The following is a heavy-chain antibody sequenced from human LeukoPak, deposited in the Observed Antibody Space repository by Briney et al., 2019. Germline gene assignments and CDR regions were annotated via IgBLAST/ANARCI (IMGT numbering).Heavy chain of an antibody. J-gene: IGHJ4*02. CDR2: ISAYNGNT. CDR3: ARDDGTVTTADGFDY. Sequence: GASVKVSCKASGYTFTSYGISWVRQAPGKGLEWMGWISAYNGNTNYAQKLQGRVTMTTDTSTSTAYMELRSLRSDDTAVYYCARDDGTVTTADGFDYWGQGTLVTVSS. CDR1: GYTFTSYG. V-gene: IGHV1-18*01. D-gene: IGHD4-11*01.